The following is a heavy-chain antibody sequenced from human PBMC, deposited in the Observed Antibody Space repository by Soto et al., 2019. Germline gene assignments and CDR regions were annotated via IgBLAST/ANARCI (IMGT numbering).Heavy chain of an antibody. CDR3: ARGLNYYDCSGPFDY. CDR2: IYYSGST. D-gene: IGHD3-22*01. V-gene: IGHV4-30-4*01. CDR1: GGSISSGDYY. J-gene: IGHJ4*02. Sequence: TLSLTCTVSGGSISSGDYYWSWIRQPPGKGLEWIGYIYYSGSTYYNPSLKSRVTISVDTSKNQFSLKLSSVTAADTAVYYCARGLNYYDCSGPFDYWGQGTLVTVSS.